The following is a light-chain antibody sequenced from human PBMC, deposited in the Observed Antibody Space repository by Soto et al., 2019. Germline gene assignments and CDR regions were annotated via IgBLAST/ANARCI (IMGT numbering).Light chain of an antibody. CDR1: QSISNY. Sequence: DMEMTQSPSSLSASVGDRVTITCRASQSISNYLNWYQHKPGKVPKILIYAASSLQCGVPTRFSGSGSGTHFTLTINSLQPEDFATYYCQQSYGTPLTFGGGTKIEIK. V-gene: IGKV1-39*01. J-gene: IGKJ4*01. CDR3: QQSYGTPLT. CDR2: AAS.